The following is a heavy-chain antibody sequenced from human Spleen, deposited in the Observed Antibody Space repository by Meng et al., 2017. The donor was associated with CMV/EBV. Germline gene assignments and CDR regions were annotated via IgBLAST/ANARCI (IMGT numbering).Heavy chain of an antibody. CDR2: INIDGKIT. V-gene: IGHV3-74*03. J-gene: IGHJ3*02. Sequence: GESLKISCAASGFTFSSHWMHWVRQAPGKGLVWVSRINIDGKITTYADSVKGRFTISRDNAKNTLYLEMNSLGAEDTAVYYCARTPSISKIVVITTDGFDIWGQGIMVTVSS. CDR1: GFTFSSHW. CDR3: ARTPSISKIVVITTDGFDI. D-gene: IGHD3-22*01.